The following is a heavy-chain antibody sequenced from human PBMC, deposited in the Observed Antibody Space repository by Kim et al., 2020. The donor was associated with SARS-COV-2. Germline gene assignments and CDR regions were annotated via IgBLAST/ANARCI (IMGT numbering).Heavy chain of an antibody. J-gene: IGHJ6*01. Sequence: GGSLRLSCEASGFTLSSSVMTWVRQAPGKGLEWVSTISPTGGGTYYAESAHGRFTSSRDNSNHLLYLQMNSLRAGDTALSYCSTFLSRSGCWYDYY. V-gene: IGHV3-23*01. CDR2: ISPTGGGT. CDR3: STFLSRSGCWYDYY. CDR1: GFTLSSSV. D-gene: IGHD2-15*01.